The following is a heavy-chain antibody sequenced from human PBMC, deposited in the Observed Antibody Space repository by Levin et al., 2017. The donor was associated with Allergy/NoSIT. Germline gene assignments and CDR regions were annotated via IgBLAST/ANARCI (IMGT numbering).Heavy chain of an antibody. CDR3: AGEPNSPYYFHYGLDV. CDR1: GGSISDDSYY. V-gene: IGHV4-39*07. Sequence: SQTLSLTCTVSGGSISDDSYYWAWVRQPPGKGLEWVGSIYYDGSAYYNPSLKTRFTISVDTSKNQFSLRVNSVTAADTAVYYCAGEPNSPYYFHYGLDVWGPGTTITVSS. J-gene: IGHJ6*02. CDR2: IYYDGSA. D-gene: IGHD2/OR15-2a*01.